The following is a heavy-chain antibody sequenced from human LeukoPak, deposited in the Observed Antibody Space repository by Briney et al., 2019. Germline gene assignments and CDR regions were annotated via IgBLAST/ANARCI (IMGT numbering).Heavy chain of an antibody. CDR3: ARAGYCSGGSCYLFVDY. CDR2: INPNSGGT. J-gene: IGHJ4*02. Sequence: ASVKVSCTASGYTFSDYYMHWVRQAPGQGVEWMGWINPNSGGTNYAQKFQGRVTMTRDTSISTAYMELSRLRSDDTAVYYCARAGYCSGGSCYLFVDYWGQGTLVTVSS. D-gene: IGHD2-15*01. CDR1: GYTFSDYY. V-gene: IGHV1-2*02.